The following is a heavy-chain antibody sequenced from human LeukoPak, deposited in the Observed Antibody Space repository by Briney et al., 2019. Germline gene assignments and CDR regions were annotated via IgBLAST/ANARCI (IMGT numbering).Heavy chain of an antibody. J-gene: IGHJ6*03. CDR3: ARSYSSRMVRGAYYYYYYMDV. Sequence: KASETLSLTCAVYGGSFSGYYWSWIRQPPGKGLEWIGEINHSGSTNYNPSLKSRVTISVDTSKNQFSLKLSSVTAADTAVYYCARSYSSRMVRGAYYYYYYMDVWGKGTTVTVSS. D-gene: IGHD3-10*01. CDR1: GGSFSGYY. CDR2: INHSGST. V-gene: IGHV4-34*01.